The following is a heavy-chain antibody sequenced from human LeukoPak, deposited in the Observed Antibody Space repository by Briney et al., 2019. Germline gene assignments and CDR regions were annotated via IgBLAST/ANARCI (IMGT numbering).Heavy chain of an antibody. J-gene: IGHJ4*02. CDR1: GLTFRTYA. D-gene: IGHD5-18*01. Sequence: GGSLRLSCAASGLTFRTYAMSWVRQAPGKGLEWVSSISSSSSYIYYADSVKGRFTISRDNAKNSLYLQMNSLRAEDTAVYYCARDGYSYGYTPDFDYWGQGTLVTVSS. CDR2: ISSSSSYI. CDR3: ARDGYSYGYTPDFDY. V-gene: IGHV3-21*01.